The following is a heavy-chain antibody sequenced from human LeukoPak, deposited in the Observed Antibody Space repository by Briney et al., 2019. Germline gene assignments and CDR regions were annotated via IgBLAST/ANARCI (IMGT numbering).Heavy chain of an antibody. CDR2: ISAYNGNT. V-gene: IGHV1-18*01. J-gene: IGHJ4*02. D-gene: IGHD4-17*01. CDR1: GYTFTSYG. Sequence: ASVKVSCKASGYTFTSYGISWVRQAPGQGLEWMGWISAYNGNTNYAQKLQGRVTMTTDTSTSTAYMELRSLRSDDTAVYYCARDGGGYGDYDYFDYWGQGTLVTVSS. CDR3: ARDGGGYGDYDYFDY.